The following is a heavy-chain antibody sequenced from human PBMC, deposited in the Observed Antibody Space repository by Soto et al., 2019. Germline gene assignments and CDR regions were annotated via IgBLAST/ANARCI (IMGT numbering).Heavy chain of an antibody. CDR1: GYTFTSYY. J-gene: IGHJ6*02. Sequence: ASVKVSCKASGYTFTSYYMHWVRQAPGQGLEWMGIITPSGGSTSYAQKFQGRVTMTRDTSTSTVYMELSSLRSEDTAVYYCAREGFGITGSRGYGMDVWGQGTTVTVS. CDR3: AREGFGITGSRGYGMDV. D-gene: IGHD1-20*01. CDR2: ITPSGGST. V-gene: IGHV1-46*01.